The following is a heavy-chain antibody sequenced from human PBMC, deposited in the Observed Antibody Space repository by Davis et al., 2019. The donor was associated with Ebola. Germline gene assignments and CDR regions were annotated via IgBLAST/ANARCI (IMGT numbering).Heavy chain of an antibody. Sequence: ASVKVSCKASGYTFTTYYMHWVGQAPGQGLEWMGLINPGIGDTTYAQKFQARLTMTRDTSTGTVYMELNSLTSEDTAVYYCTRDSGYCTSVSCYRFDFWGQGTLITVSS. CDR1: GYTFTTYY. V-gene: IGHV1-46*03. J-gene: IGHJ4*02. CDR3: TRDSGYCTSVSCYRFDF. D-gene: IGHD2-2*01. CDR2: INPGIGDT.